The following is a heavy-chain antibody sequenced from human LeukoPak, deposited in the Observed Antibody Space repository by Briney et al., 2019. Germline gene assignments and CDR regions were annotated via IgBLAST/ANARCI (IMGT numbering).Heavy chain of an antibody. CDR2: IYTTGST. D-gene: IGHD4-11*01. CDR3: ARYSNFAYYFDN. J-gene: IGHJ4*02. V-gene: IGHV4-4*07. Sequence: SETLSLTCTVSGGSISSYYWSWIRQPPGKGLEWIGRIYTTGSTNYNPSLKSRVTISIDTSKNQFSLKLSSVIAADTAVYFCARYSNFAYYFDNWGQGNLVTVSS. CDR1: GGSISSYY.